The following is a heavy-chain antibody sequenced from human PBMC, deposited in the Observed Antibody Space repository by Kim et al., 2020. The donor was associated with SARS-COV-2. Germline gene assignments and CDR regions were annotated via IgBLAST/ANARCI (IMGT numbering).Heavy chain of an antibody. CDR3: ARRGSYDILTGSYYYYYGMDV. Sequence: SETLSLTCAVYGGSFSGYYWSWIRQPPGKGLEWIGEINHSGSTNYNPSLKSRVTISVDTSKNQFSLKLSSVTAADTAVYYCARRGSYDILTGSYYYYYGMDVWGQGTTVTVSS. CDR2: INHSGST. V-gene: IGHV4-34*01. J-gene: IGHJ6*02. D-gene: IGHD3-9*01. CDR1: GGSFSGYY.